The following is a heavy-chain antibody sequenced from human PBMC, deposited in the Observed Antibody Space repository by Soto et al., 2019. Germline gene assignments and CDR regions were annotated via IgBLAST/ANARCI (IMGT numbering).Heavy chain of an antibody. D-gene: IGHD5-12*01. CDR3: ASSLVVTIIDY. V-gene: IGHV3-11*01. J-gene: IGHJ4*02. CDR1: GFTFSDYY. CDR2: ISSSGNTI. Sequence: GGSLRLCCAASGFTFSDYYMSWIRQVPGKGLEWISYISSSGNTIYYADSVRGRFSISRDNAKNSLFLQMNSLRAEDTAVYYCASSLVVTIIDYWCQRTLVTGSS.